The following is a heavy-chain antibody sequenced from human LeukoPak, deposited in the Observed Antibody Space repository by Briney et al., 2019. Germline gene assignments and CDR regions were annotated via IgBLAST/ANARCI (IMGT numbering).Heavy chain of an antibody. D-gene: IGHD2-8*01. V-gene: IGHV3-30-3*01. CDR1: GFTFSSYA. J-gene: IGHJ4*02. CDR2: ISYDGSNK. CDR3: ARPMVYASSPFDY. Sequence: GGSLRLSCAASGFTFSSYAMHWVRQAPGKGLEWVAVISYDGSNKYYADSVKGRFTISRDNSKNTLYLQMNSLRAEGTAVYYCARPMVYASSPFDYWGQGTLVTVSS.